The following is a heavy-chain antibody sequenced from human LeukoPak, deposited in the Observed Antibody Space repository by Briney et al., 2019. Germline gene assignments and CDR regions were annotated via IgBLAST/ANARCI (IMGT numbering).Heavy chain of an antibody. J-gene: IGHJ6*02. CDR2: ISYDGSNK. CDR1: GFTFSSYA. CDR3: ARGDCSSTSCYIRGYYYYYGMDV. Sequence: GGSLRLSCAASGFTFSSYAMHWVRQAPGKGLEWVAVISYDGSNKYYADSVKGRFTISRDNSKNTLHLQMNSLRAEDTAVYYCARGDCSSTSCYIRGYYYYYGMDVWGQGTTVTVPS. V-gene: IGHV3-30*04. D-gene: IGHD2-2*02.